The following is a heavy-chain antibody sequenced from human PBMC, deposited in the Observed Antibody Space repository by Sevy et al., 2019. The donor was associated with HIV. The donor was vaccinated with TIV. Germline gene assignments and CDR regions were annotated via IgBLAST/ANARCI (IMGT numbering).Heavy chain of an antibody. D-gene: IGHD5-12*01. V-gene: IGHV1-8*01. CDR2: MNPDSGNT. CDR3: STDIVVQSGYSYDFSTFNPDLPHNSGADV. CDR1: GYTFTSYD. J-gene: IGHJ6*02. Sequence: ASVKVSCKASGYTFTSYDINWVRQATGQGLEWIGWMNPDSGNTGSAQKFQGRVTMTRNTSIATAYMELSGLRSEDTAVYYCSTDIVVQSGYSYDFSTFNPDLPHNSGADVWGQGTTVTVSS.